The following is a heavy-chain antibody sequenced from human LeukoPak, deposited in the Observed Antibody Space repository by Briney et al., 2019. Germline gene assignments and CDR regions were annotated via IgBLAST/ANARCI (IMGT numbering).Heavy chain of an antibody. J-gene: IGHJ4*02. CDR2: INQDGSDK. CDR3: ARIWQWLDHRNYSDS. CDR1: GFTLINYR. D-gene: IGHD6-19*01. Sequence: TGGSLRLFCAASGFTLINYRMSWVRQAPGKGLEWVANINQDGSDKDYLDSVKGRFTISRDNTQNSLSLHMNNVRADDTAVYYCARIWQWLDHRNYSDSWGQGTLVTVSS. V-gene: IGHV3-7*01.